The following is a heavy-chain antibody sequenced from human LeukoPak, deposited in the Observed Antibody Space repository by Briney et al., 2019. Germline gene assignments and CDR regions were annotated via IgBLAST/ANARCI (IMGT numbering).Heavy chain of an antibody. J-gene: IGHJ5*02. CDR2: IYYSGST. CDR1: GYSISSSNW. CDR3: ARSVPDNRIAARRTSWFDP. V-gene: IGHV4-28*06. Sequence: SKTLSLTCAVSGYSISSSNWWGWTRQPPGKGLEWIGYIYYSGSTNYNPSLKSRVTMSVDTSKNQFSLKLSSVTALDTAAYYCARSVPDNRIAARRTSWFDPWGQGTLVTVSS. D-gene: IGHD6-6*01.